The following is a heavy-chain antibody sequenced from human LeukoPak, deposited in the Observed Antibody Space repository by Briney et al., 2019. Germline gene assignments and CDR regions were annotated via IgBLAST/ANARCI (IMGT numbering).Heavy chain of an antibody. CDR2: IKQDGSEK. CDR3: ARDGSGSYYAY. CDR1: GLSFRFQS. Sequence: GGSLRLSCAASGLSFRFQSLSWVRQAPGKGLEWVANIKQDGSEKNYVDSVKGRFTISRDNAKNSLYLQMNSLRAEDTAVYYCARDGSGSYYAYWGQGTLVTVSS. D-gene: IGHD1-26*01. V-gene: IGHV3-7*01. J-gene: IGHJ4*02.